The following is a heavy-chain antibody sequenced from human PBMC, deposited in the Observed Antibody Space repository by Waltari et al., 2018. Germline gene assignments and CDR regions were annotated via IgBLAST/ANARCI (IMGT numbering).Heavy chain of an antibody. Sequence: QVQLQESGPGLVKPSGTLSLTCAVSGGSISSSNWWRWVRQPPGRGLEWIGEIYHSGSTNYNPSLKSRVTISVDTSKNQFSLKLSSVTAADTAVYYCARDRYYDFWSGYRYYYYGMDVWGQGTTVTVSS. V-gene: IGHV4-4*02. D-gene: IGHD3-3*01. CDR2: IYHSGST. J-gene: IGHJ6*02. CDR3: ARDRYYDFWSGYRYYYYGMDV. CDR1: GGSISSSNW.